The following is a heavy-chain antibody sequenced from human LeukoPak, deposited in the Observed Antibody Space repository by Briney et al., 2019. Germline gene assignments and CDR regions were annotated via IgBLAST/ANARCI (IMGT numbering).Heavy chain of an antibody. CDR3: AKAATGYFDY. Sequence: PGGSLRLSCAASGFSFISYGMHWVRQAPGKGLEWVAVLSFDGNNTYYANSVRGRFTISRDNSKNTLHLPMNSLRPEDAAVYYCAKAATGYFDYWGQGTLVTVSS. V-gene: IGHV3-30*18. D-gene: IGHD6-13*01. CDR2: LSFDGNNT. J-gene: IGHJ4*02. CDR1: GFSFISYG.